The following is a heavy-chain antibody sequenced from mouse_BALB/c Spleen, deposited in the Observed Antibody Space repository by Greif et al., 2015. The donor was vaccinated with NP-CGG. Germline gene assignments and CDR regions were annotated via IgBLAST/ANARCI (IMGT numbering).Heavy chain of an antibody. Sequence: QVQLQQPGAELVRPGASVTLSCKASGYTFTDYEMHWVKQTPVHGLEWIGAIDPETGGTAYNQKFKGKATLTADKSSSAAYMELRSLTSEDSAVYYCTPLLRTLAYWGQGTLVTVSA. J-gene: IGHJ3*01. CDR1: GYTFTDYE. CDR2: IDPETGGT. CDR3: TPLLRTLAY. V-gene: IGHV1-15*01. D-gene: IGHD1-2*01.